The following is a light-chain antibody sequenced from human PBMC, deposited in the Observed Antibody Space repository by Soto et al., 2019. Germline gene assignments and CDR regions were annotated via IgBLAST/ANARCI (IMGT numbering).Light chain of an antibody. CDR3: QQYGGSPRT. Sequence: VMTQSPASLSASPGERVTLSCRASQSVISDVAWYQFKPGQAPRLLIYGAYTRATGIPDRFSGRGYETEFTLTISSLESEDVAVYYCQQYGGSPRTFGQGTKVEVK. J-gene: IGKJ1*01. CDR2: GAY. V-gene: IGKV3-15*01. CDR1: QSVISD.